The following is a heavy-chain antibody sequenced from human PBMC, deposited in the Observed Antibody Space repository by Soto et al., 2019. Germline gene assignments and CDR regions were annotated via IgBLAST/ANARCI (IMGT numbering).Heavy chain of an antibody. J-gene: IGHJ4*02. V-gene: IGHV4-34*01. CDR3: ARAHRLLWFGEFPLDY. Sequence: QVKLQQWGAGLLKPSETLSLTCAVYGGCFSGYYWSWIRQPPGQGLEWIGEINHSGSTNYNPPIKNRDTRSVDTSKSQFPQKLSSGTATDMAVYYWARAHRLLWFGEFPLDYWGQGTLVTVSS. D-gene: IGHD3-10*01. CDR1: GGCFSGYY. CDR2: INHSGST.